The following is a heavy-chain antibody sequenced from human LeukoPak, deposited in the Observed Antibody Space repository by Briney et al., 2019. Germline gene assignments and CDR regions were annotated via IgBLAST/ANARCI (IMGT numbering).Heavy chain of an antibody. V-gene: IGHV1-2*02. CDR3: ARGVRVAAAGKKYWFDP. CDR1: GYTFTGYY. Sequence: GASVKVSCKASGYTFTGYYMHWVRQAPGQGLEWMGWINPNSGGTNYAQKFQGRVTMTRDTSISTAYMELSRLRSDDTAVYYCARGVRVAAAGKKYWFDPWGQGTLVTVSS. J-gene: IGHJ5*02. D-gene: IGHD6-13*01. CDR2: INPNSGGT.